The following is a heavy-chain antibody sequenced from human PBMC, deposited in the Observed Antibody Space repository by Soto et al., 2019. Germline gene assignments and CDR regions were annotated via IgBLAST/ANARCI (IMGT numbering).Heavy chain of an antibody. CDR3: ARVPSAAAGDYYYYGMDV. V-gene: IGHV1-3*01. Sequence: ASVKVSCKASGYTFTSYAMHWVRQAPGQRXEWMGWINAGNGNTKYSQKFQGRVTITRDTSASTAYMELSSLRSEDTAVYYCARVPSAAAGDYYYYGMDVWGQGTTVTVSS. CDR1: GYTFTSYA. CDR2: INAGNGNT. D-gene: IGHD6-13*01. J-gene: IGHJ6*02.